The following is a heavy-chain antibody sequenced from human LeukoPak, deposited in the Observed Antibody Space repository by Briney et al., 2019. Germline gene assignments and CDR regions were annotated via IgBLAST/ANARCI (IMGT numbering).Heavy chain of an antibody. D-gene: IGHD2-21*01. Sequence: TSETPSLTCAVYGWSFSGYYWSWIRQPPGKGLEWIGEINHSGSTNYNPSLKSRVTISVDTSKNQFSLKLSSVTAADTAVYYCARGGSLRYYYYYGMDVWGQGTTVTVSS. CDR2: INHSGST. CDR3: ARGGSLRYYYYYGMDV. J-gene: IGHJ6*02. CDR1: GWSFSGYY. V-gene: IGHV4-34*01.